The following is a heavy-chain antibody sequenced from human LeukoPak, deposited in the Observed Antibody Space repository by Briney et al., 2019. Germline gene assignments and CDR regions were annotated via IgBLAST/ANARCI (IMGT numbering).Heavy chain of an antibody. V-gene: IGHV3-21*04. CDR3: AKRMVRDKHAFDI. CDR1: GFTVSSNS. CDR2: ISSSSSYI. J-gene: IGHJ3*02. D-gene: IGHD3-10*01. Sequence: GGSLRLSCTVSGFTVSSNSMSWVRQAPGKGLEWVSSISSSSSYIYYADSVKGRFTISRDNSKNTLYLQMNSLRGEDTALYYCAKRMVRDKHAFDIWGQGTLVTVSS.